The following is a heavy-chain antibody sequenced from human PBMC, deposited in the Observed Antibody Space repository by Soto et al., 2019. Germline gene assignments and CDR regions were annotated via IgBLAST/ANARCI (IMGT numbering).Heavy chain of an antibody. CDR1: GYSFTNYC. CDR2: INPRTGST. J-gene: IGHJ2*01. CDR3: ARDGGLLTASWHYDL. Sequence: QVQFVQSGADVKKPATSVKVSCKAAGYSFTNYCMYWVRQAPGQGLECMGMINPRTGSTRYAQKFPDRVTLTRDTSTTTFYMELSTLISDDTAVYYCARDGGLLTASWHYDLWGPGTLVTVSS. V-gene: IGHV1-46*01. D-gene: IGHD2-15*01.